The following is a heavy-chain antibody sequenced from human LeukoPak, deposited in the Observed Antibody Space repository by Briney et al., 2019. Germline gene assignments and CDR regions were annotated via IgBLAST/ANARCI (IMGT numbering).Heavy chain of an antibody. CDR3: ARDRGYTQDY. V-gene: IGHV3-74*01. Sequence: RSGGSLRLSCAASGFTFSTYWMHWVRQAPGKGLVWVSHIKSNGSSTSYADSVKGRFTISRDNAKNTLYLQMNSLRAEDTAVYYCARDRGYTQDYWGQGTLVTVSS. CDR1: GFTFSTYW. CDR2: IKSNGSST. J-gene: IGHJ4*02. D-gene: IGHD5-12*01.